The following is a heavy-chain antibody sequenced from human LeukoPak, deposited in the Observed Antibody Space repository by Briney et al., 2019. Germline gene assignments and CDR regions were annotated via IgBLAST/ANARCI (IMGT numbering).Heavy chain of an antibody. CDR3: ARSDWFDP. V-gene: IGHV3-74*01. Sequence: GGSLRLSCVGSGFTFSSYWMHWVRQAPGKGLVWVSRIRSDGSTTAYADSVKGRLTISRDNAKNTLYLQMNSLRAEDTAVYYCARSDWFDPWGQGTRVTVS. CDR2: IRSDGSTT. J-gene: IGHJ5*02. CDR1: GFTFSSYW.